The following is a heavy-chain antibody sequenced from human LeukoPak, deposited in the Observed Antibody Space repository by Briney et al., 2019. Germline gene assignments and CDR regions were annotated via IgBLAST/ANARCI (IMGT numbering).Heavy chain of an antibody. CDR3: TRGDYYDSSGYHFLFDY. CDR1: GFTFGDYA. D-gene: IGHD3-22*01. J-gene: IGHJ4*02. Sequence: GGSLRLSCTASGFTFGDYAMSWVRQAPGKGLEWVGFIRSKAYGGTTEYAASVKGRFTISRDDSKSIAYLQMNSLKTEDTAVYYCTRGDYYDSSGYHFLFDYWGQGTLVTVSS. CDR2: IRSKAYGGTT. V-gene: IGHV3-49*04.